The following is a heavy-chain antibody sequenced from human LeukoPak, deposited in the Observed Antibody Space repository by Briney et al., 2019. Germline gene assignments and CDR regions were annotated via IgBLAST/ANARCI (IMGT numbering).Heavy chain of an antibody. CDR3: TRDSQMATLKGSSFDY. CDR1: GFTFGDYA. V-gene: IGHV3-49*03. Sequence: PGGSLRLSCTASGFTFGDYAMSWFRQAPGKGLEWVGFIRSKAYGGTTEYAASVKGRFTISRDDSKSIAYLQMNSLKTEDTAVYYCTRDSQMATLKGSSFDYWGQGTLVTVSS. CDR2: IRSKAYGGTT. J-gene: IGHJ4*02. D-gene: IGHD5-24*01.